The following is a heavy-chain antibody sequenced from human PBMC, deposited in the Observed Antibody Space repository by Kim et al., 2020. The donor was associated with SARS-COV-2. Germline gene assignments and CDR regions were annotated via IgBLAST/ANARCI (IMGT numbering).Heavy chain of an antibody. V-gene: IGHV3-30*04. CDR3: ASDYVLYSSSRRLTPDY. D-gene: IGHD6-13*01. CDR1: GFTFSSYA. CDR2: ISYDGSNK. J-gene: IGHJ4*02. Sequence: GGSLRLSCAASGFTFSSYAMHWVRQAPGKGLEWVAVISYDGSNKYYADSVKGRFTISRDNSKNTLYLQMNSLRAEDTAVYYCASDYVLYSSSRRLTPDYWGQGTLVTVSS.